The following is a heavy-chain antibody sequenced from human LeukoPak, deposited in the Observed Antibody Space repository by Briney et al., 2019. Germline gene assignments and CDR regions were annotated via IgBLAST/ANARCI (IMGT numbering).Heavy chain of an antibody. CDR3: ARGGTGTGPYGMDV. Sequence: GVSLRLSCAASGFTFSDHYMDWVRQAPGKGLEWVGRTRNKANSYTTEYAASVEGRFTISRDDSKNSLYLQMNSLKTEDTAVYSCARGGTGTGPYGMDVWGKGTTVTVSS. V-gene: IGHV3-72*01. J-gene: IGHJ6*04. D-gene: IGHD1-1*01. CDR2: TRNKANSYTT. CDR1: GFTFSDHY.